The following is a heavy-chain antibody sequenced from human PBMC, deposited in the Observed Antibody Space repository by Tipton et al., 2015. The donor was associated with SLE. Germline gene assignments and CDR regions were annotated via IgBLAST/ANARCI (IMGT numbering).Heavy chain of an antibody. CDR1: GFIFSNYA. J-gene: IGHJ4*02. Sequence: SLRLSCAASGFIFSNYAIYWVRQTPGKGLEYVSGISGNGDTTYYADSVKGRFIISRDNSKDTLYLQMGSLRPYDMAVYYCVFCGRTTNCHDFDSWGQGTLVTVSS. CDR3: VFCGRTTNCHDFDS. D-gene: IGHD2-2*01. V-gene: IGHV3-64*02. CDR2: ISGNGDTT.